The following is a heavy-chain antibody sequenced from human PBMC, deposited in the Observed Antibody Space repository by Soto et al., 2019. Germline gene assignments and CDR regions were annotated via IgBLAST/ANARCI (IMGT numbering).Heavy chain of an antibody. CDR2: IWYDGSNK. CDR1: GFSFSNYG. Sequence: QVQLLESGGGVVQPGRSLRLSCAGSGFSFSNYGMHWVRQAPGKGLEWVALIWYDGSNKYYADSVKGRFTISRDNSKNTLYLQMSSLRNEDTAVYYWARDPRGETTLIAVFQGWGQGTLVTVSS. V-gene: IGHV3-33*01. J-gene: IGHJ1*01. D-gene: IGHD2-21*01. CDR3: ARDPRGETTLIAVFQG.